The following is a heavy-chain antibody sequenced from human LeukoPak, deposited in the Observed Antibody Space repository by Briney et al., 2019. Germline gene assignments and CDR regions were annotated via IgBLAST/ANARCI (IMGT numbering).Heavy chain of an antibody. V-gene: IGHV3-7*01. CDR3: ASPRGYGYYFDY. CDR1: GFTFSSYW. D-gene: IGHD5-12*01. J-gene: IGHJ4*02. CDR2: IKQDGSEK. Sequence: PGGSLRLSCAASGFTFSSYWMSWVRQAPGKGLEWVANIKQDGSEKYYVDSVKGRFTISRDNAKNSPYLQMNSLRAEDTAVYSCASPRGYGYYFDYWGQGTLVTVSS.